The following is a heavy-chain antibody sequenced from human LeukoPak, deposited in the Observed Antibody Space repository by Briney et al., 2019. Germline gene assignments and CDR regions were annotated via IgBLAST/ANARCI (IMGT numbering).Heavy chain of an antibody. Sequence: SETLSLTCAVSDDSFSSHYWTWIRQPPGKGLEWIGYISYIGSTNYNPSLKSRVTISIDTSKDQFSLKLSSVTAADTAVYYCARDLVTVTKGFDIWGQGTMVSVSS. CDR3: ARDLVTVTKGFDI. V-gene: IGHV4-59*11. CDR2: ISYIGST. D-gene: IGHD4-17*01. J-gene: IGHJ3*02. CDR1: DDSFSSHY.